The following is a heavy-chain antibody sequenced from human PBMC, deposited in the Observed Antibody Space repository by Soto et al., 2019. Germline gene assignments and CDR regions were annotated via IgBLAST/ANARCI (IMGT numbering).Heavy chain of an antibody. CDR2: IYHSGST. CDR3: ARSAPPTCYDSSGYLD. D-gene: IGHD3-22*01. J-gene: IGHJ4*02. Sequence: QVQLQESGPGLVKPSGTLSLTCAVSGGSISSSNWWSWVRQPPGKGLEWIGEIYHSGSTNYNPSLKGRASISVDKSKNHVALKLSSVAAADTGVYYCARSAPPTCYDSSGYLDWGQGTLVTVSS. V-gene: IGHV4-4*02. CDR1: GGSISSSNW.